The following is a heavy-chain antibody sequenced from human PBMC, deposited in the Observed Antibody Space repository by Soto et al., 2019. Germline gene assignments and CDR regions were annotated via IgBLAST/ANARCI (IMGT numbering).Heavy chain of an antibody. CDR3: AFASWDAFDI. CDR2: INPSGGST. D-gene: IGHD6-6*01. J-gene: IGHJ3*02. V-gene: IGHV1-46*03. Sequence: QVHLVQSGAEVKKPGASVKVSGEASGYTFTSYYLHWVRQAPGHWREWMGVINPSGGSTTCAQKFQGRVTMTRDTCTSTVYMEVSSLRSEATAVYYCAFASWDAFDIWGQGTMVIVSS. CDR1: GYTFTSYY.